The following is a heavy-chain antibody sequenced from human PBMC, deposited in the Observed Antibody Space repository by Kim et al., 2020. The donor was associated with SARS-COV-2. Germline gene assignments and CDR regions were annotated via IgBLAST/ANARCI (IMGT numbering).Heavy chain of an antibody. CDR2: ISYDGSNK. D-gene: IGHD2-2*01. CDR3: AKGRRDCSSTSCYFNWFDP. V-gene: IGHV3-30*18. J-gene: IGHJ5*02. CDR1: GFTFSSYG. Sequence: GGSLRLSCAASGFTFSSYGMHWVRQAPGKGLEWVAVISYDGSNKYYADSVKGRFTISRDNSKNTLYLQMNSLRAEDTAVYYCAKGRRDCSSTSCYFNWFDPWGQGTLVTVSS.